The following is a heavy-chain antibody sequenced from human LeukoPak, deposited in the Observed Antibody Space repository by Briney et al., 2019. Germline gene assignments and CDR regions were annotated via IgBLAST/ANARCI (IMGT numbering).Heavy chain of an antibody. CDR3: ATLAWPGVAGTDLSHYNAMDV. D-gene: IGHD6-19*01. CDR2: INWNGGRI. Sequence: PGRSLRLSCAASGFTFIDYAMHWVRQAPGKGLEWVSGINWNGGRIDYADSVKGRFTVSRDNAKNSLYLQMSSLRPEDTALYYCATLAWPGVAGTDLSHYNAMDVWGQGTTVTVSS. J-gene: IGHJ6*02. CDR1: GFTFIDYA. V-gene: IGHV3-9*01.